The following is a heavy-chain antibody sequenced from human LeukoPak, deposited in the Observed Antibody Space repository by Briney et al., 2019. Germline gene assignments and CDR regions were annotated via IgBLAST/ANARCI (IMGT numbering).Heavy chain of an antibody. J-gene: IGHJ4*02. CDR3: ASSPVEATDY. CDR1: GESFSGYY. Sequence: SETLCLTCAVYGESFSGYYWSWVRQPPGKGREWVGEINHSGSANYNPAPQSRVTISVDKSKNHFSLKLSSVTAADTAVYYCASSPVEATDYWGQGTLVTVSS. V-gene: IGHV4-34*01. CDR2: INHSGSA. D-gene: IGHD1-26*01.